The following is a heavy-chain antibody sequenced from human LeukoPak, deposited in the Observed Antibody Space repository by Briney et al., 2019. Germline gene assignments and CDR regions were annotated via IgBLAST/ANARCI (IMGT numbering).Heavy chain of an antibody. Sequence: KTGGSLRLSCAASGFTFGDYYMSWIRQAPGKGLEWVSYISSSGSTIYYADSVKGRFTISRDNAKNSLYLQMNSLRAEDTAVYYCARAGSTHYDILTGYQGNSDYWGQGTLVTVSS. J-gene: IGHJ4*02. CDR1: GFTFGDYY. CDR2: ISSSGSTI. V-gene: IGHV3-11*01. D-gene: IGHD3-9*01. CDR3: ARAGSTHYDILTGYQGNSDY.